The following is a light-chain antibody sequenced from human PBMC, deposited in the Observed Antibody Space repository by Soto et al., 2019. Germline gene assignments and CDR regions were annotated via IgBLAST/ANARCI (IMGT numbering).Light chain of an antibody. V-gene: IGLV2-14*01. CDR2: DVS. CDR1: SSDVGGYNY. Sequence: QSALTQPASVSGSPGQSITISCTGTSSDVGGYNYVSWYQQHPGKTPKLMIYDVSNRPSGVSNRFSASNSGNTASLTISGLQADDEADYYYSSYTSSSTTVVFGGGTKLTVL. J-gene: IGLJ2*01. CDR3: SSYTSSSTTVV.